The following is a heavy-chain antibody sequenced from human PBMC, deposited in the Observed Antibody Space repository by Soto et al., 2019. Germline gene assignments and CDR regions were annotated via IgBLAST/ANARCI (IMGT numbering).Heavy chain of an antibody. CDR1: GYTSTNYG. D-gene: IGHD3-10*01. Sequence: ASVKGSCKASGYTSTNYGMHWVRQDPGQGLEWMGWISAYNGNTNYAQKLQGRVTMTTDTSTSTAYMELRSLRSDDTAVYYCARGITMVRRDLVMEYYYYMDVWGKGTTVTVSS. V-gene: IGHV1-18*01. J-gene: IGHJ6*03. CDR3: ARGITMVRRDLVMEYYYYMDV. CDR2: ISAYNGNT.